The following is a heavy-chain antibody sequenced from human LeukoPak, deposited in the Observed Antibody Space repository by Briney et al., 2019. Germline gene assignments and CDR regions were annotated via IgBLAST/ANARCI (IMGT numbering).Heavy chain of an antibody. J-gene: IGHJ4*02. CDR2: ISGSGGST. Sequence: GGSLRLSCAASGFTFSSYAMSWVRQAPGKGLEWVSAISGSGGSTYYADSVKGRFTISRDNSKNTLYLQMNSLRAEDTAVYYCAKDPYYYDSSGYYTTGDFDYWGQGTPVTVSS. D-gene: IGHD3-22*01. V-gene: IGHV3-23*01. CDR3: AKDPYYYDSSGYYTTGDFDY. CDR1: GFTFSSYA.